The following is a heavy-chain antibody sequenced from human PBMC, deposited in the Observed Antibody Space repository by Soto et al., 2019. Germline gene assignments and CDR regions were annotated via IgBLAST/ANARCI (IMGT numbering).Heavy chain of an antibody. CDR2: IWYDGSNK. CDR3: ARDEGLGVNYYYYGMDV. J-gene: IGHJ6*02. Sequence: VGSLRLSCAAYGFTFSSYGMHWVRQAPGKGLEWVAVIWYDGSNKYYADSVKGRFTISRDNSKNTLYLQMNSLRAEDTAVYYCARDEGLGVNYYYYGMDVWGQGTTVTVSS. V-gene: IGHV3-33*01. D-gene: IGHD3-10*01. CDR1: GFTFSSYG.